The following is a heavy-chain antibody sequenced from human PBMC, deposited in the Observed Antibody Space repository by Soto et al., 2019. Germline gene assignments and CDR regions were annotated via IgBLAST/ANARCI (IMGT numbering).Heavy chain of an antibody. CDR3: ARGDIAVAVSSDY. D-gene: IGHD6-19*01. V-gene: IGHV3-20*04. CDR1: GFNFEEYG. J-gene: IGHJ4*02. Sequence: EVPLVESGGRVVRPGESLRLSCAASGFNFEEYGMTWVRQAPGKGLEWVAGSNWDGDDTGYADSVQGRFTISRDNAKKFLYLQMNSLRVDDTALYYCARGDIAVAVSSDYWGQGTLVTVSS. CDR2: SNWDGDDT.